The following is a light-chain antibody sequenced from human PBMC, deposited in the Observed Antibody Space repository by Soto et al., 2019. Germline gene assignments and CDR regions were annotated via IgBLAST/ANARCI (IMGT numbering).Light chain of an antibody. Sequence: QSVLTQPASVSGSPGQSITISCTGTSSDVGGYNYVSWYQQHPGKAPKLMIYEVSNRPLGVPNRFSGSKSGNTASLTISGLQAEDEADYFCSSYTSSSTSYVFGTGTKVTVL. CDR2: EVS. CDR1: SSDVGGYNY. V-gene: IGLV2-14*01. J-gene: IGLJ1*01. CDR3: SSYTSSSTSYV.